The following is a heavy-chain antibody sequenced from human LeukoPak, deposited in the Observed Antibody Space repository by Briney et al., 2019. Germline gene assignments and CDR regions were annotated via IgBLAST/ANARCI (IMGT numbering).Heavy chain of an antibody. CDR3: ATARSIAVAGTLSY. D-gene: IGHD6-19*01. CDR1: GYTLTELS. V-gene: IGHV1-24*01. Sequence: GASVKVSCKVSGYTLTELSMHWVRQAPGKGLEWMGGFDPEDGETIYAQKFQGRVTMTEDTSTDTAYMELSSLRSEDKAVYYCATARSIAVAGTLSYWGQGTLVTVSS. J-gene: IGHJ4*02. CDR2: FDPEDGET.